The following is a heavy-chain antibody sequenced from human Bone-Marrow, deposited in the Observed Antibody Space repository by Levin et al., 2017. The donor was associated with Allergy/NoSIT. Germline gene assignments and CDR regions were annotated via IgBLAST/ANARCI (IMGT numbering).Heavy chain of an antibody. V-gene: IGHV3-33*01. J-gene: IGHJ6*02. CDR3: ARDRDPYNWNYLDV. Sequence: LSLTCAASGFTFRSYGMHWVRQAPGKGLEWVAVIWYDGSNKYYADSVKGRFTISRDNSKNTLYLQMNGLRAEDTAVYYCARDRDPYNWNYLDVWGQGTTVTVSS. CDR1: GFTFRSYG. CDR2: IWYDGSNK. D-gene: IGHD1-7*01.